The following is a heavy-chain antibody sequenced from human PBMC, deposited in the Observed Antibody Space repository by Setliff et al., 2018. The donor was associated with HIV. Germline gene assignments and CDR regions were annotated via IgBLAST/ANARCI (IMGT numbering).Heavy chain of an antibody. J-gene: IGHJ4*02. CDR3: ARSPRIGVAGEFEY. V-gene: IGHV4-4*09. Sequence: SETLSLTCTVSGGSISSYYWSWIRQPPGKGLELIGYIYTSGSVNYNPSLNSRVTISVDTSKNQFSLKVTSVTAADTAVYYCARSPRIGVAGEFEYWGQGTLVTVSS. CDR2: IYTSGSV. D-gene: IGHD6-19*01. CDR1: GGSISSYY.